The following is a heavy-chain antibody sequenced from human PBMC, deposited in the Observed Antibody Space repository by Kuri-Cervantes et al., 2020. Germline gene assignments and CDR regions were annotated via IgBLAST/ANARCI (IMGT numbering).Heavy chain of an antibody. Sequence: LALTCEASGFTFSSYLMNWVRQAPGKGLEWVSSISSSSSYIYYADSVKGRFTISRNNAKNSLYLQMNSLRAEDTAMYYCARSHHRGGGDYPWIFNWFDPWGQGTLVTVSS. V-gene: IGHV3-21*01. CDR1: GFTFSSYL. J-gene: IGHJ5*02. CDR2: ISSSSSYI. D-gene: IGHD2-21*02. CDR3: ARSHHRGGGDYPWIFNWFDP.